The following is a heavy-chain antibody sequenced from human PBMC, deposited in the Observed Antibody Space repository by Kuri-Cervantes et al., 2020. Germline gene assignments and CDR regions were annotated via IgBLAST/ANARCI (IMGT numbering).Heavy chain of an antibody. CDR2: IYYSGRT. V-gene: IGHV4-39*07. D-gene: IGHD3-10*01. Sequence: SETLSLTCTVSGGSIIISSYYWGWIRQPPGKGLEWIGSIYYSGRTNYNPSLKSRVTISVDTSRNQFSLKLSSVTAADTAVYYCARDRSGYSALRGWYFDLWGRGTLVTVSS. CDR3: ARDRSGYSALRGWYFDL. J-gene: IGHJ2*01. CDR1: GGSIIISSYY.